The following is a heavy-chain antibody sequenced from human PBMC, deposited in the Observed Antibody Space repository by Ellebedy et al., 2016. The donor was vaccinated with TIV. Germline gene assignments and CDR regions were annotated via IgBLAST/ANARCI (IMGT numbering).Heavy chain of an antibody. V-gene: IGHV3-7*01. D-gene: IGHD4-17*01. CDR1: GFNFRSYW. CDR2: IRQEGDEI. CDR3: ARRASDGDYAVQVNPWFDP. Sequence: PGGSLRLSCAASGFNFRSYWMTWVRQAPGKGLEWVAKIRQEGDEIYYVESVKGRFTISSDNAKNSLFLQMNSLRVEDTAVYYCARRASDGDYAVQVNPWFDPWGQGTLVTVSS. J-gene: IGHJ5*02.